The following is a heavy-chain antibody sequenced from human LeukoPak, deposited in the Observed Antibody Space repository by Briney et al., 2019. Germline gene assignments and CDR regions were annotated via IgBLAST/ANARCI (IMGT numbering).Heavy chain of an antibody. D-gene: IGHD3-3*01. CDR3: AKRLSFGVAIGDFDY. Sequence: GGSLRLSFSTSGFPFLNYAMSWGRPAPGEGVGWVSALSGSGDSTYYADSVKGRFTISRDSSMETLYLQMNSLRAEDTATYFCAKRLSFGVAIGDFDYWGQGTLVTVSS. V-gene: IGHV3-23*01. J-gene: IGHJ4*02. CDR1: GFPFLNYA. CDR2: LSGSGDST.